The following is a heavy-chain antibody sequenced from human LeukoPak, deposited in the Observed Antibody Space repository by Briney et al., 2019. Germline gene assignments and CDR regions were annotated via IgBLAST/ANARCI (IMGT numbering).Heavy chain of an antibody. Sequence: GGSLRLSCAASGFTFSSYAMSWVRQAPGKGLEWVSAISGSGGSTYYADSVKGRFTISRDNSKNTLYLQMNSLRAEDTAVYYCAKNYGDYVLYYYYMDVWGKGTTVTVSS. CDR3: AKNYGDYVLYYYYMDV. D-gene: IGHD4-17*01. J-gene: IGHJ6*03. CDR2: ISGSGGST. V-gene: IGHV3-23*01. CDR1: GFTFSSYA.